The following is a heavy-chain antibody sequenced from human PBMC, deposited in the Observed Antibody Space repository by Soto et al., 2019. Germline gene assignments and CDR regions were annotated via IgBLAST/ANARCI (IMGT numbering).Heavy chain of an antibody. CDR3: ARDLRAAGRPGMDV. D-gene: IGHD6-13*01. Sequence: QVQLVQSGAEVKKTGSSVKVSCKASGGTFSSYAISWVRQAPGQGLECMGGIIPIFGTANYAQNFQGRVTITADESTSTAYMELSSRRSEDTAVYYCARDLRAAGRPGMDVWGQGTTVTVSS. CDR1: GGTFSSYA. V-gene: IGHV1-69*01. J-gene: IGHJ6*02. CDR2: IIPIFGTA.